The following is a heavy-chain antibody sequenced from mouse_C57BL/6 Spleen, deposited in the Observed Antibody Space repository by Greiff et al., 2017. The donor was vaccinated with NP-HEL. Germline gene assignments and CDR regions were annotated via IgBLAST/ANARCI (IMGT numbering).Heavy chain of an antibody. J-gene: IGHJ2*01. CDR2: IYTGSGNT. D-gene: IGHD4-1*01. CDR3: ARFRWEDFDY. V-gene: IGHV1-84*01. Sequence: QVQLQQSGPELVKPGASVKISCKASGYTFTDYAINWVKQRPGQGLEWIGWIYTGSGNTKYNEKFKGKATLTVDTSSSTAYMQLSSLTSEDSAVYFCARFRWEDFDYWGQGTTLTVSS. CDR1: GYTFTDYA.